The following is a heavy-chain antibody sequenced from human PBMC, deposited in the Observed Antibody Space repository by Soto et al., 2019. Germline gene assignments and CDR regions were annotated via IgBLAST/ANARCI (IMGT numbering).Heavy chain of an antibody. CDR2: ISAYNGNT. CDR1: VYTFTSYG. V-gene: IGHV1-18*01. J-gene: IGHJ5*02. D-gene: IGHD5-12*01. Sequence: GASVKVSCKASVYTFTSYGISWVRQAPGQGLEWMGWISAYNGNTNYAQKLQGRVTMTTDTSTSTAYMELRSLRSDDTPVYYCAPTLRPPKRRYSGYDSFFAAPNWLGPWGQATPATVSS. CDR3: APTLRPPKRRYSGYDSFFAAPNWLGP.